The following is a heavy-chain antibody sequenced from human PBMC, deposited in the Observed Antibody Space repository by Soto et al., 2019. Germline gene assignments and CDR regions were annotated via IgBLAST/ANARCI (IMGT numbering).Heavy chain of an antibody. D-gene: IGHD2-15*01. CDR2: IYYSGST. Sequence: QVQLQESGPGLVKPSETLSLTCTVSGGSISSYYWSWIRQPPGKGLEWIGYIYYSGSTNYNPSLKSRVTISVDTCKNQFSLKLSSVTAADTAVYYCARKAPYCSGGSCYSAYYYYYGMDVWGQGTTVTVSS. V-gene: IGHV4-59*01. CDR3: ARKAPYCSGGSCYSAYYYYYGMDV. J-gene: IGHJ6*02. CDR1: GGSISSYY.